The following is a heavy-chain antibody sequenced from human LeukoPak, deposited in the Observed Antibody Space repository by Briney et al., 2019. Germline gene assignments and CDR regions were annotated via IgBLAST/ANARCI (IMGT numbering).Heavy chain of an antibody. CDR2: IYYSGST. J-gene: IGHJ6*02. D-gene: IGHD2-15*01. V-gene: IGHV4-59*12. CDR3: ARARVVDATIGAMDV. Sequence: SETLSLTCTVSGGSISSYYWSWIRQPPGKGLEWIGHIYYSGSTNYNPSLKSRVTISVDTSKNQFSLKLSSVTAADTAVYYCARARVVDATIGAMDVWGQGTTVTVSS. CDR1: GGSISSYY.